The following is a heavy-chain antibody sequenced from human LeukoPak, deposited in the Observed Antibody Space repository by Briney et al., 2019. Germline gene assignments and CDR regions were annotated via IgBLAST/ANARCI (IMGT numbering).Heavy chain of an antibody. Sequence: SETLSLTCAVYGGSFSGYYWSWIRQPPGKGLEWIGEINHSGSTNYNPSLKSRVTISVDTSKNQFSLKLSSVTAADTAVYYCARHSRRRDGYNYDYWGQGTLVTVSS. CDR1: GGSFSGYY. V-gene: IGHV4-34*01. D-gene: IGHD5-24*01. CDR2: INHSGST. J-gene: IGHJ4*02. CDR3: ARHSRRRDGYNYDY.